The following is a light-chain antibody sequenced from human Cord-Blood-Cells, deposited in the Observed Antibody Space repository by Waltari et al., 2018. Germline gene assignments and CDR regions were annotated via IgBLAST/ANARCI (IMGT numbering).Light chain of an antibody. CDR3: CSYAGSYTFVV. V-gene: IGLV2-11*01. J-gene: IGLJ2*01. CDR1: SSDVGGYNY. Sequence: QSALTQPRSVSGSPGQPVTLSCTGTSSDVGGYNYVPCYQQHPGKAPKLMIYDVSKRPSGVPDRFSVSKSGNTASLTISGLQAEDEADYYCCSYAGSYTFVVFGGGTKLTVL. CDR2: DVS.